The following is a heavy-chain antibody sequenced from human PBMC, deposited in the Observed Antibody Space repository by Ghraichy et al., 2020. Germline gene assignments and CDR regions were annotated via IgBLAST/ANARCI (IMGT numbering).Heavy chain of an antibody. D-gene: IGHD1-1*01. CDR2: IYSGGST. J-gene: IGHJ4*02. CDR3: VVPVQLDHVPRAADY. Sequence: GSLRLSCAASGFTVSSNYMSWVRQAPGKGLEWVSVIYSGGSTYYADSVKGRFTISRDNSKNTLYLQMNSLRAEDTAVYYCVVPVQLDHVPRAADYWGQGTLVTVSS. CDR1: GFTVSSNY. V-gene: IGHV3-66*01.